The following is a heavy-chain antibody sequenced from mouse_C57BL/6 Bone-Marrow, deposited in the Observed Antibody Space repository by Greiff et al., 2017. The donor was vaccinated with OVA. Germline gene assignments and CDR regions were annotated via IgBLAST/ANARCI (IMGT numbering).Heavy chain of an antibody. V-gene: IGHV14-4*01. J-gene: IGHJ4*01. Sequence: VQLKQSGAVLVRPGASVKLSCTASGFTITDDYMHWVKQRPEQGLEWIGCIDPENGDTEYASKFQGKATITADTSSNTAYLQLSSLTSEDTAVYYYKTGLDYDDDEGWAMDYWGQGTSVIVSS. CDR2: IDPENGDT. CDR3: KTGLDYDDDEGWAMDY. CDR1: GFTITDDY. D-gene: IGHD2-3*01.